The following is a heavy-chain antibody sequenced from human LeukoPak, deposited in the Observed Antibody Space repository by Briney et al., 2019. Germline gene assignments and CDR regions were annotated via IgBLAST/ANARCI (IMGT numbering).Heavy chain of an antibody. D-gene: IGHD3-10*01. CDR3: ARDGPERITMVRGPPDY. V-gene: IGHV3-11*01. J-gene: IGHJ4*02. Sequence: GGSLRLSCAASGFTSSDYYMSWIRQAPGKGLEWVSYISSSGSTIYYADSVKGRFTISRDNAKNSLYLQMNSLRAEDTAVYYCARDGPERITMVRGPPDYWGQGTLVTVSS. CDR1: GFTSSDYY. CDR2: ISSSGSTI.